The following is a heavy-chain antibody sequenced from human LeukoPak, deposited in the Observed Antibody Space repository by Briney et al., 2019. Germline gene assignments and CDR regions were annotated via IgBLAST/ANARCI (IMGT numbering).Heavy chain of an antibody. CDR2: ISGSGGST. CDR1: GFTFSSYA. CDR3: AGSSWYFDY. V-gene: IGHV3-23*01. Sequence: GGSLRLSCAASGFTFSSYAMSWVRQAPGNGLEWVSAISGSGGSTYYADSVRGRFTISRDNSKNTLYLQMNSLRAGDTAVYYCAGSSWYFDYWGQGTLVTVSS. J-gene: IGHJ4*02. D-gene: IGHD6-13*01.